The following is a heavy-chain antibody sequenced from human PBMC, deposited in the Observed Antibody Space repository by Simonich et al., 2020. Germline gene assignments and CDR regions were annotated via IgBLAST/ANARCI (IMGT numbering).Heavy chain of an antibody. CDR3: ARYCSGGSCYSDY. D-gene: IGHD2-15*01. CDR1: GYTVTSYG. V-gene: IGHV1-18*01. Sequence: QVQLVQSGAEVKKPGASVKVSCKASGYTVTSYGISWVRRAPGQGLEWRGWIGAYNDNTNYSQKLQGRVTMTKDTSTSTAYMELRSLRSDDTAVYYCARYCSGGSCYSDYWGQGTLVTVSS. CDR2: IGAYNDNT. J-gene: IGHJ4*02.